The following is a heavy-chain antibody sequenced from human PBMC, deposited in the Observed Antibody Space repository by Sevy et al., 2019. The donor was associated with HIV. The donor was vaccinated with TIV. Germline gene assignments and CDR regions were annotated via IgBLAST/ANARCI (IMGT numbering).Heavy chain of an antibody. J-gene: IGHJ4*02. CDR1: GFTFSSYW. CDR3: ARAQQVTMLVVIGGLYFDF. CDR2: IKQDMSAK. Sequence: GGSLRLSCAASGFTFSSYWMTWVRQAPGKGLEWVANIKQDMSAKYDADSVKGRFTISRDNARNSLYLQMESLRAEDTAVYYCARAQQVTMLVVIGGLYFDFWGQGTLVTVSS. V-gene: IGHV3-7*01. D-gene: IGHD3-22*01.